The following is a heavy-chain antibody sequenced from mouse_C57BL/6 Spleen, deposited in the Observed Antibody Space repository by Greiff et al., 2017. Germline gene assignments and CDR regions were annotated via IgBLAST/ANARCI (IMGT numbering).Heavy chain of an antibody. CDR1: GYTFTDYY. D-gene: IGHD1-1*01. J-gene: IGHJ2*01. CDR2: INPNNGGT. Sequence: VQLQQSGPELVKPGASVKISCKASGYTFTDYYMNWVKQSHGKSLEWIGDINPNNGGTSYNQKFKGKATLTVDKSSSTAYMELRSLTSEDSAVYYCAEYGTYYWGQGTTLTVSS. CDR3: AEYGTYY. V-gene: IGHV1-26*01.